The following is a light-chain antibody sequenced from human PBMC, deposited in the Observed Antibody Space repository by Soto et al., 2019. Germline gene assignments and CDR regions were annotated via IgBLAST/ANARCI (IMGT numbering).Light chain of an antibody. CDR1: SSDVGAYNF. J-gene: IGLJ1*01. V-gene: IGLV2-14*01. CDR2: DVN. CDR3: TSYTSISTYV. Sequence: QCALTQPASVSGSPGQSISISCTGTSSDVGAYNFVSWYQQHPDKAPKLVIFDVNNRPSGVSNRFSGSKSGNTASLTISGLRAEDEADYYCTSYTSISTYVFGTGTKVTVL.